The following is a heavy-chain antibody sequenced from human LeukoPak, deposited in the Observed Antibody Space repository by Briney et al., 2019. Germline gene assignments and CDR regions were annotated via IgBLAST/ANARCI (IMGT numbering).Heavy chain of an antibody. CDR2: INPNSGGT. D-gene: IGHD3-3*01. Sequence: ASVKVSCKASGYTFTGYYVHWVRQAPGQGLEWMGWINPNSGGTNYAQKFQGRVTMTRDTSISTAYMELSRLRSDDTAVYYCARGYDFWSGYFFDYWGQGTLVTVSS. CDR1: GYTFTGYY. J-gene: IGHJ4*02. CDR3: ARGYDFWSGYFFDY. V-gene: IGHV1-2*02.